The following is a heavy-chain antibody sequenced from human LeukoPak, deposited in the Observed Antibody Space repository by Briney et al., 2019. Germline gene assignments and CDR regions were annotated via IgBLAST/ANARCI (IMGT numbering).Heavy chain of an antibody. CDR3: ARSTAKYYYYMDV. CDR1: GFTFDDYA. D-gene: IGHD2-15*01. J-gene: IGHJ6*03. Sequence: GGPLRLSCAASGFTFDDYAMHWVRQAPGKGLEWVSGISWNSGSIGYADSVKGRFTISRDNAKNSLYLQMNSLRAEDMALYYCARSTAKYYYYMDVWGKGTTVTVSS. V-gene: IGHV3-9*03. CDR2: ISWNSGSI.